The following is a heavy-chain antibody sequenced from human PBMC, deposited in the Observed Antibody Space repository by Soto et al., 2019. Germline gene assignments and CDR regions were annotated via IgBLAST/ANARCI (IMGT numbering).Heavy chain of an antibody. CDR3: GRAAGHSVLAYFFDS. Sequence: QVQLVQSGAEVKKPGSSVKVSCKASGGTVNSYAITWVRQAPGQGLEWMGGIIPIFGTPEYAQKFEDRVTITADEATNTAYMELSSVISEDTAVYYCGRAAGHSVLAYFFDSWGQGTLVTVSS. D-gene: IGHD6-13*01. V-gene: IGHV1-69*01. J-gene: IGHJ4*02. CDR1: GGTVNSYA. CDR2: IIPIFGTP.